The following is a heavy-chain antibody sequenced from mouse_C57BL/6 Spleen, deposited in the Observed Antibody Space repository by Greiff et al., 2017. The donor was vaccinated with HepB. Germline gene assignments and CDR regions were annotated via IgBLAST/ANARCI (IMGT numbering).Heavy chain of an antibody. D-gene: IGHD2-4*01. CDR1: GFSLSTSGMG. Sequence: QVTLKESGPGILQSSQTLSLTCSFSGFSLSTSGMGVSWIRQPSGKGLEWLAHIYWDDDKRYNPSLKSRLTISKDTSRNQVFLKITSVDTADTATYYCARRADYDEEAWFAYWGQGTLVTVSA. CDR2: IYWDDDK. J-gene: IGHJ3*01. CDR3: ARRADYDEEAWFAY. V-gene: IGHV8-12*01.